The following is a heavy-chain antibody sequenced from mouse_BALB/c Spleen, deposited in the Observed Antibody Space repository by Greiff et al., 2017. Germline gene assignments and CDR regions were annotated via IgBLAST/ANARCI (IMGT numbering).Heavy chain of an antibody. CDR3: ARGVERWCFAY. CDR1: GFTFSSFG. V-gene: IGHV5-17*02. Sequence: DVKLVESGGGLVQPGGSRKLSCAASGFTFSSFGMHWVRQAPEKGLEWVAYISSGSSTIYYADTVKGRFTISRDNPTNTLFLQMTSLRSEDTAMYYCARGVERWCFAYWGQGTTLTVSA. CDR2: ISSGSSTI. D-gene: IGHD1-1*02. J-gene: IGHJ2*01.